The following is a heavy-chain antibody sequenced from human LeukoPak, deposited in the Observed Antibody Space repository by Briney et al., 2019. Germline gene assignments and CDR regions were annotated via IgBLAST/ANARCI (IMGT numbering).Heavy chain of an antibody. CDR3: ARGRVRQQR. D-gene: IGHD6-13*01. J-gene: IGHJ4*02. V-gene: IGHV4-34*01. CDR1: GGSFSGYY. Sequence: SETLSLTFAGYGGSFSGYYWSWIRPPPGKGLEGIGEINHSVNTNYNPPIKRLLTISVDTSKNQFSLKVSSVTAADTAVYYCARGRVRQQRWGQGTLVTVPS. CDR2: INHSVNT.